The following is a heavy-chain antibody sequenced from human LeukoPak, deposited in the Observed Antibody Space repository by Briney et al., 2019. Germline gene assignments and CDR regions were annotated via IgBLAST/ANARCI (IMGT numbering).Heavy chain of an antibody. CDR3: ARHSRTYYDFDF. CDR2: IYYSGST. D-gene: IGHD1-26*01. CDR1: GGSISTYY. Sequence: KPSETLSLTCIVSGGSISTYYWSWIRQPPGKGLEWIGYIYYSGSTNYNPSLKGRVTISVDTSENQFSLKLSSVTAADTAVYYCARHSRTYYDFDFWGQGTLVTVSS. V-gene: IGHV4-59*01. J-gene: IGHJ4*02.